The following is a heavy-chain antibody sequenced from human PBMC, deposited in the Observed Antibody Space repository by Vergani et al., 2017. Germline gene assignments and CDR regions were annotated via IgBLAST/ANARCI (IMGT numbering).Heavy chain of an antibody. D-gene: IGHD3-22*01. Sequence: QVQLVQSGAEVKKPGSSVKVSCKASGGTFSSYAISWVRQAPGQGLEWMGGIIPIFGTANYAQKFQGRVTITADESTSTAYMELSSLRSEDTAVYYCARDAWYYDSSGYNYPFDYWGQGTLVTVSS. CDR3: ARDAWYYDSSGYNYPFDY. CDR2: IIPIFGTA. V-gene: IGHV1-69*01. J-gene: IGHJ4*02. CDR1: GGTFSSYA.